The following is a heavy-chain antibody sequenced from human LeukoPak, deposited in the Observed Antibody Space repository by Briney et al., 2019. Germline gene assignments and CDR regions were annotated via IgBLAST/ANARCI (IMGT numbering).Heavy chain of an antibody. CDR1: GGSITSGGYY. Sequence: SETLSLTCTVSGGSITSGGYYWSWIRQHPEQGLEWIGYIYYSGGTYYSPSLKSQVTISVDTSKNQFSLTLSSVTAADTALYYCARGGRGSGSDYWYFDLWGRGTLVTVSS. CDR2: IYYSGGT. CDR3: ARGGRGSGSDYWYFDL. D-gene: IGHD3-10*01. J-gene: IGHJ2*01. V-gene: IGHV4-31*01.